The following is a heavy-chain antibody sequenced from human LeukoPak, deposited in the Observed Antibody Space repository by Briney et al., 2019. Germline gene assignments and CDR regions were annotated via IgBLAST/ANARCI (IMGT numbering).Heavy chain of an antibody. Sequence: PSETLSLTCTVSGGSISSYYWSWIRQPPGKGLEWIGHIYYSGSTNYNPSLKSRVTISVDTSKNQFSLKLSSVTAADTAVYYCARSGYVWGSYRYTRDAFDIWGQGTMVTVSS. CDR1: GGSISSYY. D-gene: IGHD3-16*02. V-gene: IGHV4-59*01. J-gene: IGHJ3*02. CDR3: ARSGYVWGSYRYTRDAFDI. CDR2: IYYSGST.